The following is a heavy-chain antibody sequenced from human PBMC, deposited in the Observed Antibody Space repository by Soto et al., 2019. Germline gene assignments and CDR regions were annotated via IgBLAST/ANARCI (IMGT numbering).Heavy chain of an antibody. J-gene: IGHJ4*02. CDR1: GFTFSSYW. CDR2: IKQDGSEK. V-gene: IGHV3-7*01. D-gene: IGHD6-13*01. Sequence: GGSLRLSCAASGFTFSSYWMSWVRQAPGKGLEWVANIKQDGSEKYYVDSVKGRFTISRDNAKNSLYLQMNSLRAEDTAVYYCARDGSRVNPAGYTPGYWGQGTLVTVSS. CDR3: ARDGSRVNPAGYTPGY.